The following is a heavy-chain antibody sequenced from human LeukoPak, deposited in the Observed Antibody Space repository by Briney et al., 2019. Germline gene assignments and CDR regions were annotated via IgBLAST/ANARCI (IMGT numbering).Heavy chain of an antibody. CDR2: ITWNSGST. CDR3: AKDTGIAVAGTG. J-gene: IGHJ4*02. V-gene: IGHV3-9*01. CDR1: GFTFDEYA. D-gene: IGHD6-19*01. Sequence: PGGSLRLSCAASGFTFDEYAMHWVRQAPGKGLEWVSGITWNSGSTLYADSVKGRFTISRDNAKNSLYLQMNSLRAEDTALYYCAKDTGIAVAGTGWGQGTLVTVSS.